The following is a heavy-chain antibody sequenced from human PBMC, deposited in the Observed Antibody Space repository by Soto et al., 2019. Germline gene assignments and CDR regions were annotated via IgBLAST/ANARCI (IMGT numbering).Heavy chain of an antibody. Sequence: EVQLVESGGGLVKPGGSLRLSCAASGFTFSSYSMNWVRQAPGKGLEWVSSISSSSSYIYYADSVKGRFTISRDNAKNSLYLQMNSLRAEDTAVYYCASLDRGGSSSYTTDYWGQGTLVTVSS. CDR2: ISSSSSYI. V-gene: IGHV3-21*01. J-gene: IGHJ4*02. CDR1: GFTFSSYS. CDR3: ASLDRGGSSSYTTDY. D-gene: IGHD6-6*01.